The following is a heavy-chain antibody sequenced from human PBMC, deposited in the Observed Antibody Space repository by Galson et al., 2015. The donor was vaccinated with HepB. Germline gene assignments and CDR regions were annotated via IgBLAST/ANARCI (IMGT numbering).Heavy chain of an antibody. V-gene: IGHV4-59*08. J-gene: IGHJ6*03. CDR2: IYYSGST. CDR1: GGSISSYY. Sequence: SETLSLTCTVSGGSISSYYWSWIRQPPGKGLEWIGYIYYSGSTNYNPSLKSRVTISVDTSKNQFSLKLSSVTAADTAVYYCARQRGSQDSQPTGPIYYYYMDVWGKGTTVTVSS. D-gene: IGHD1-14*01. CDR3: ARQRGSQDSQPTGPIYYYYMDV.